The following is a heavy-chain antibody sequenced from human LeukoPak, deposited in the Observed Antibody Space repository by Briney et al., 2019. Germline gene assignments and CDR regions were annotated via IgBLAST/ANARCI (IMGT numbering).Heavy chain of an antibody. Sequence: GGSLRLSCAASGFTFSDHYMSWIRQSPGKGLEWVSYISSSGSTIYYADSVKGRFTISRDNAKNSLYLQMNSLRAEDTAVYYCARRLMAAAGSYFDYWGQGTLVTVSS. CDR2: ISSSGSTI. J-gene: IGHJ4*02. CDR3: ARRLMAAAGSYFDY. V-gene: IGHV3-11*01. CDR1: GFTFSDHY. D-gene: IGHD6-13*01.